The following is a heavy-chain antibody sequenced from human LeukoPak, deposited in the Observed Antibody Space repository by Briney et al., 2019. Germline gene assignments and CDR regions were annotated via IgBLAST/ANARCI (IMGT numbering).Heavy chain of an antibody. CDR2: ISHSGST. D-gene: IGHD4-17*01. Sequence: SETLSLTCAVYGGSFSGYFWSYIRQPPGKGLEWLGEISHSGSTNYSPSLKSRVTISVDTSKNQFSLKLSSVTAADTAVYYCARGDYGDYGSNFDYWGQGTLVTVSS. J-gene: IGHJ4*02. V-gene: IGHV4-34*01. CDR1: GGSFSGYF. CDR3: ARGDYGDYGSNFDY.